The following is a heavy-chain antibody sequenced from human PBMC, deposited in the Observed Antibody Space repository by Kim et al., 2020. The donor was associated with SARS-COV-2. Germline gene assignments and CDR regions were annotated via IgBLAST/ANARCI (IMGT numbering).Heavy chain of an antibody. J-gene: IGHJ4*02. CDR2: IRSKAYGGTT. Sequence: GGSLRLSCTASGFTFGDYAMSWFRQAPGKGLEWVGFIRSKAYGGTTEYAASVKGRFTISRDDSKSIAYLQMNSLKTEDTAVYYCTRKWVRGVAGESFDYWGQGTLVTVSS. D-gene: IGHD1-26*01. V-gene: IGHV3-49*03. CDR1: GFTFGDYA. CDR3: TRKWVRGVAGESFDY.